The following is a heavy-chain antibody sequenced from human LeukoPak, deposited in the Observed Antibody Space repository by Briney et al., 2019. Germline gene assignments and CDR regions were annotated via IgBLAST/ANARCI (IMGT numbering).Heavy chain of an antibody. D-gene: IGHD2-8*01. CDR3: ARGGQYCTNGVCYTGDY. J-gene: IGHJ4*02. CDR2: IKQDGSEK. CDR1: GFTFSSYW. Sequence: GGSLRLSCAASGFTFSSYWMSWVRQAPGKGLEWVANIKQDGSEKYYVDSVKGRLTISRDNAKNSLYLQMNSLRAEDTAVYYCARGGQYCTNGVCYTGDYWGQGTLVTVSS. V-gene: IGHV3-7*01.